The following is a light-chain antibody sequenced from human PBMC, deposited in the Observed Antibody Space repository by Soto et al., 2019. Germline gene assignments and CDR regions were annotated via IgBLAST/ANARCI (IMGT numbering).Light chain of an antibody. CDR3: LQHNTYPLT. CDR2: AAS. J-gene: IGKJ1*01. V-gene: IGKV1-17*01. CDR1: RGIRSD. Sequence: DIQMTQSPSSLSASVGDRVTITCRASRGIRSDLAWYQEKPGKAPKRLIYAASSLQSGVPSRFSGSGSGTEFTLSISSLQPEDFAIYYCLQHNTYPLTFGQGTKVEIK.